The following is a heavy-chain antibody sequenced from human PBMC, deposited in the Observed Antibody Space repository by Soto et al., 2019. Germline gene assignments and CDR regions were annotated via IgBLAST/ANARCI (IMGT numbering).Heavy chain of an antibody. CDR3: ARGQDTAKVGY. CDR2: VYYSGDT. J-gene: IGHJ4*01. D-gene: IGHD5-18*01. V-gene: IGHV4-39*01. CDR1: GYSISNTGYY. Sequence: SETLSLTCSVSGYSISNTGYYWCWLRQAPGKGLEYIAGVYYSGDTSYNPSLMSRVTMTVDTSKNQFSLHLTSVTAADTAVYFCARGQDTAKVGYWGHGTLVTVSS.